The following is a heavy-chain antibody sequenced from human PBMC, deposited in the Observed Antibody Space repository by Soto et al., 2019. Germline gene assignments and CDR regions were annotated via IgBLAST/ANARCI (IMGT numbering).Heavy chain of an antibody. V-gene: IGHV4-34*01. CDR3: ARVLIVWFGELSRRGDYYCYMDV. CDR2: INDSGYI. Sequence: QVQLQQWGAGLLKPSETLSLTCAVYGGSFSGYQWSWIRQTPGKGLEWIGEINDSGYINYNPSLKSGVTISVDTVKEGICVKLSSVPDTDAAVYYGARVLIVWFGELSRRGDYYCYMDVWRKGTTVTVSS. D-gene: IGHD3-10*01. CDR1: GGSFSGYQ. J-gene: IGHJ6*03.